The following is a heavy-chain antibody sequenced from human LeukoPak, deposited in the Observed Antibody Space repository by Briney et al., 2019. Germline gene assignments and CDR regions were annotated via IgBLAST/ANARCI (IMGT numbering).Heavy chain of an antibody. CDR2: ISYDGSNK. J-gene: IGHJ4*02. CDR3: ARDRASGSRRGYFDY. CDR1: GFTFGSYA. D-gene: IGHD5-12*01. Sequence: GGSLRLSCAASGFTFGSYAMHWVRQAPGKGLEWVAVISYDGSNKYYADSVKGRFTISRDNSKNTLYLQMNSLRAEDTAVYYCARDRASGSRRGYFDYWGQGTLVTVSS. V-gene: IGHV3-30*01.